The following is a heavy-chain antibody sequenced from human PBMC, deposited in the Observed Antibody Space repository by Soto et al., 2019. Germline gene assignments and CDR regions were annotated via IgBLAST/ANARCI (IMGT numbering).Heavy chain of an antibody. CDR2: IIPILGIA. D-gene: IGHD2-8*02. J-gene: IGHJ4*02. V-gene: IGHV1-69*02. Sequence: QVQLVESGAEVKKPGSSVKVSCKASGGTFSNYTISWVRQAPGQGLEWMGRIIPILGIANYAQKFQGRVTITADKSTSTAYMELSSLRSEDTAVYYCARGGPTGGIGYWGQGTLVTVSS. CDR3: ARGGPTGGIGY. CDR1: GGTFSNYT.